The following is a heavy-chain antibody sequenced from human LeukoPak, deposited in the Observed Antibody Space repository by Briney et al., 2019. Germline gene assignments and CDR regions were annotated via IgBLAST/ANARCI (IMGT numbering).Heavy chain of an antibody. CDR3: AKDLVTGSLDY. CDR2: IRYDGSNK. Sequence: GGSLRLSCAASGFTFSSYGMHWVRQAPGKGLEWVAFIRYDGSNKYYADSVRGRFTISRDNSRDTLYLQMTSLRAEDTAVYYCAKDLVTGSLDYWGQGTLVTVSS. V-gene: IGHV3-30*02. J-gene: IGHJ4*02. CDR1: GFTFSSYG. D-gene: IGHD3-10*01.